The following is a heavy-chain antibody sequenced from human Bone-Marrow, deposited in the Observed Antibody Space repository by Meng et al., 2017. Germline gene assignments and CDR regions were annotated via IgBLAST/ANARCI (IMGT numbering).Heavy chain of an antibody. Sequence: GGSLRLSCAASGFTFSSYAMHWVRQAPGKGLEWVAVISYDGSNKYYADSVKGRFTISRDNSKNTLYLQMNSLRAEDTAVYYCARDGYSYDPYYYCYGMDVWDQGTKVTVSS. J-gene: IGHJ6*02. D-gene: IGHD5-18*01. CDR2: ISYDGSNK. V-gene: IGHV3-30*01. CDR3: ARDGYSYDPYYYCYGMDV. CDR1: GFTFSSYA.